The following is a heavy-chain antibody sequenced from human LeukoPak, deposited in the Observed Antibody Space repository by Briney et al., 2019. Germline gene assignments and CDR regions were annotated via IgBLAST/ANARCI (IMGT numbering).Heavy chain of an antibody. J-gene: IGHJ3*02. CDR1: GFTFDDYA. D-gene: IGHD3-22*01. CDR2: ISWNSGSI. CDR3: ARMMTTRHYYDRSGYYYGAFDI. V-gene: IGHV3-9*01. Sequence: GGSLRLSCAASGFTFDDYAMHWVRQPPGKGLEWVSGISWNSGSIGYADSVKGRFIISRDNAKNSLYLQMNSLRAEDTALYYCARMMTTRHYYDRSGYYYGAFDIWGQGTMVTVSS.